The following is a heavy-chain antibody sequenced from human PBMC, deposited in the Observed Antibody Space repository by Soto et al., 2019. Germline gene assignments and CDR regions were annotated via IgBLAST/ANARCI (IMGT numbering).Heavy chain of an antibody. D-gene: IGHD3-10*01. CDR2: VWHDGKTK. J-gene: IGHJ4*02. CDR1: GFTFSNYG. Sequence: VQLVESGGGVVQPARSLRLSCAASGFTFSNYGMHWVRQAPGKGLEWVAVVWHDGKTKYYADSVEGRFTISRDNSRNTLFLQMNSLRAEDTAVYHCARDRGSDDPIDYWGQGTLVTVSS. CDR3: ARDRGSDDPIDY. V-gene: IGHV3-33*01.